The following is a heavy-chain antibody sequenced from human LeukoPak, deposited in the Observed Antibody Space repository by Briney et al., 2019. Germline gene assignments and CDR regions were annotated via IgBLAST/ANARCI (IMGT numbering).Heavy chain of an antibody. D-gene: IGHD2-2*01. CDR2: IYYNGST. J-gene: IGHJ5*02. CDR1: GGSISSYY. V-gene: IGHV4-59*08. Sequence: SETLSLTCTVSGGSISSYYWSWIRQPPGKGLEWIGYIYYNGSTNYNPSLKSRVTISVDTSKNQFSLKLSSVTAADTAVYYCARLSESNVVVPAASYNWFDPWGQGTLVTVSS. CDR3: ARLSESNVVVPAASYNWFDP.